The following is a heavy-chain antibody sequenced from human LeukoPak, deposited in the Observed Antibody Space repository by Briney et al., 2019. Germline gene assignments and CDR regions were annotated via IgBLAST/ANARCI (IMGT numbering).Heavy chain of an antibody. V-gene: IGHV1-3*01. CDR2: INAGNGIT. CDR1: GYTFTSYA. D-gene: IGHD4-11*01. Sequence: ASVKVSCKASGYTFTSYAMHWVRQAPGQRLEWMGWINAGNGITKYSQKFQGRVTITRDTSASTAYMELSSLRSEDTAVYYCARNFGVTTVKPTCGMDVWGQGTTVTVSS. CDR3: ARNFGVTTVKPTCGMDV. J-gene: IGHJ6*02.